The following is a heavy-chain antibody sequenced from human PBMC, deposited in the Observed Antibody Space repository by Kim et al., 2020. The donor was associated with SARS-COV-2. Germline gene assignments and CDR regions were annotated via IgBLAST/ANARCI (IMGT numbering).Heavy chain of an antibody. V-gene: IGHV3-30*03. J-gene: IGHJ4*02. CDR3: ARDRHDEGWLLPPPDY. D-gene: IGHD3-9*01. CDR2: ISYDGSNK. CDR1: GFTFSSYG. Sequence: GGSLRLSCAASGFTFSSYGMHWVRQAPGKGLEWVAVISYDGSNKYYADSVKGRFTISRDNSKSTLYLQMNSLRAEDTAVYYCARDRHDEGWLLPPPDYWGQGTLVTVSS.